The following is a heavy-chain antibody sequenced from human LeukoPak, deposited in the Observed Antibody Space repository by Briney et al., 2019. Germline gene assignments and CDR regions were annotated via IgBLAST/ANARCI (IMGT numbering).Heavy chain of an antibody. J-gene: IGHJ5*02. CDR2: INPSGGST. V-gene: IGHV1-46*01. CDR3: ARDDVDTALLA. Sequence: ASVKVSCKASGYTFSTYPMNWVRQAPGQGLEWMGIINPSGGSTSYAQKFQGRVTMTRDTSTSTVYMELSSLRSEDTAVYYCARDDVDTALLAWGQGTLVTVSS. D-gene: IGHD5-18*01. CDR1: GYTFSTYP.